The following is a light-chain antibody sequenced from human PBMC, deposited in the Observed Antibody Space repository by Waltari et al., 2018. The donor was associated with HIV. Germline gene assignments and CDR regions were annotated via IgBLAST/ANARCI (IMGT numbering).Light chain of an antibody. Sequence: QSVLTQPPSASGTPGQRVIISCSGSSSNVGSFTVNWYQQLPGTAPKLLIHSFNHRPSGVPDRFSVAKAGTSASLAINGLQSEDEADYYCAVWDGRLDHYVFGTGTKVTVL. CDR2: SFN. CDR3: AVWDGRLDHYV. J-gene: IGLJ1*01. V-gene: IGLV1-44*01. CDR1: SSNVGSFT.